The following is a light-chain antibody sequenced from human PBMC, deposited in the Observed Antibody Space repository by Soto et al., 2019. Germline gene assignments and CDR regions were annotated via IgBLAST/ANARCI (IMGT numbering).Light chain of an antibody. CDR3: SSFSSSSTLLL. J-gene: IGLJ2*01. CDR2: DVS. CDR1: SSDVGGYNY. V-gene: IGLV2-14*01. Sequence: QSVLTQPASVSGSPGQSITISCTGASSDVGGYNYVSWYQQHPGKAPKLMIYDVSNRPSGVSNRFSGSKSGNTASLTISGLQAEDEGDYYCSSFSSSSTLLLFGGGTKVTVL.